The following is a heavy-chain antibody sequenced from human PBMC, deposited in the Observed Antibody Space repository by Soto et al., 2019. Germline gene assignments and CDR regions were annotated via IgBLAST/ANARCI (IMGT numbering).Heavy chain of an antibody. D-gene: IGHD6-19*01. V-gene: IGHV1-2*02. CDR1: GYTFTGYY. CDR2: INPNSGGT. Sequence: AAVKVSCKASGYTFTGYYMHWVRQAPGQGLEWMGWINPNSGGTNYAQKFQGRVTMTRDTSISTAYMELSRLRSDDTAVYYCARVTHYYSSDLFWGQGPRVTVFS. J-gene: IGHJ4*02. CDR3: ARVTHYYSSDLF.